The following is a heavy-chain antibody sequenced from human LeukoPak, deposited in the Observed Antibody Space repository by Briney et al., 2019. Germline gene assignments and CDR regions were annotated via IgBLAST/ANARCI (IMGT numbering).Heavy chain of an antibody. Sequence: ASVKASCKASGYTFSKHGISWVRQAPGQGLEWMGWISGYNGDTNYAQKLQGRVTLTTDTSTSTAYMEVSSLRSEDTAVYYCARDRLYYDILTGPIFLDYWGQGTLVTVSS. D-gene: IGHD3-9*01. CDR1: GYTFSKHG. CDR3: ARDRLYYDILTGPIFLDY. V-gene: IGHV1-18*01. CDR2: ISGYNGDT. J-gene: IGHJ4*02.